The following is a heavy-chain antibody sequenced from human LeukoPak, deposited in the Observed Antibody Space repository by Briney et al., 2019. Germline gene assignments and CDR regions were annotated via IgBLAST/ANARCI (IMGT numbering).Heavy chain of an antibody. Sequence: GGSLRLSCAASGFTLRSSAMSWVRQAPGKGLEWVSAISGDGGTISYAASVRGRFTISRDNAKNTLFLQMSSLRAGDTALYYCAKELYGNPSGYWGQGARVTVSS. J-gene: IGHJ4*02. D-gene: IGHD2-8*01. CDR2: ISGDGGTI. CDR1: GFTLRSSA. CDR3: AKELYGNPSGY. V-gene: IGHV3-23*01.